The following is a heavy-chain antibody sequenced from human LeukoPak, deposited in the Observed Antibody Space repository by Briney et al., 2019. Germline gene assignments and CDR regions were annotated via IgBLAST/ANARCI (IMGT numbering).Heavy chain of an antibody. CDR3: ARRQIQKNQLPLNYFDY. J-gene: IGHJ4*02. V-gene: IGHV3-7*01. Sequence: GGSLRLSCAASGFTFSSYWMSWVRQAPGKGLEWVANIKQGGSEKYYVDSVKGRFTISRDNAKNSLYLQMNSLRAEDTAVYYCARRQIQKNQLPLNYFDYWGQGTLVTVSS. CDR2: IKQGGSEK. D-gene: IGHD2-2*01. CDR1: GFTFSSYW.